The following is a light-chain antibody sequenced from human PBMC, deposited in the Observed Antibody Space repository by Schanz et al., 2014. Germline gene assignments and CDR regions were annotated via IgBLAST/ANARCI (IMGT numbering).Light chain of an antibody. CDR2: DAS. CDR1: QSVSSD. J-gene: IGKJ4*01. CDR3: QHRSNWPLT. Sequence: IVLTQSPDTLSLSPGDRATLSCRASQSVSSDSLAWYQQLPGQAPRLLIYDASNRATGIPARFSGSGSGTDFTLTISSLEPEDSAVYYCQHRSNWPLTFGGGTKVGIK. V-gene: IGKV3-11*01.